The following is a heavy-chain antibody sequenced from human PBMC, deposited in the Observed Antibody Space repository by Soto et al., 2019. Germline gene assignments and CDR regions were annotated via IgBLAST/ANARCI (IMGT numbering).Heavy chain of an antibody. CDR1: GFSLSTSGVG. CDR3: AHSFLLRFFYYFDY. V-gene: IGHV2-5*02. Sequence: QITLKESGPTLVKPTQTLTLTCTFSGFSLSTSGVGVGWIRQPPGKALEWLALIYWDDDKRYSPSLKSRLTIAKDNSNNQVVLTMTNMDPVDTATYYCAHSFLLRFFYYFDYWGQGTLVTVSS. D-gene: IGHD3-3*01. J-gene: IGHJ4*02. CDR2: IYWDDDK.